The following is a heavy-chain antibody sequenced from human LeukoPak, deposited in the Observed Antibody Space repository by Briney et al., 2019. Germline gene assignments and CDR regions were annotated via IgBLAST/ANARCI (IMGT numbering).Heavy chain of an antibody. CDR2: ISGSGAST. J-gene: IGHJ4*02. D-gene: IGHD1-26*01. CDR1: GFIFSNYA. Sequence: GGSLRLSCAGSGFIFSNYAMSWVRQAPGKGLEWISGISGSGASTYYADSVKGRFTISRDNSRNTLYLQMNSLRGDDTAVYYCAKDVGKWESLHFFDYWGQGTLVTVSS. V-gene: IGHV3-23*01. CDR3: AKDVGKWESLHFFDY.